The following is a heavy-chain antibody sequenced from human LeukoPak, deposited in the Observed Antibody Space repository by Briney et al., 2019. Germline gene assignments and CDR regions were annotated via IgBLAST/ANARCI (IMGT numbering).Heavy chain of an antibody. CDR1: GYTFTSYD. CDR3: AQAVAGPFDY. V-gene: IGHV1-69*04. CDR2: IIPIFGIA. Sequence: SVKVSCKASGYTFTSYDINWVRQATGQGLEWMGRIIPIFGIANYAQKFQGRVTITADKSTSTAYMELSSLRSEDTAVYYCAQAVAGPFDYWGQGTLVTVSS. J-gene: IGHJ4*02. D-gene: IGHD6-19*01.